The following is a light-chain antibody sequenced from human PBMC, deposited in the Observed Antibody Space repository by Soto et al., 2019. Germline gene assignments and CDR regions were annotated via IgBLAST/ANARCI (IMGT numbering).Light chain of an antibody. V-gene: IGKV3-20*01. Sequence: EIVLTRSPFTLSLSPVERATLSCIASQSVTSSYLARYQQKPGQAPGLLIYAASTRASGIPDRFSGSGSGTEFTLTISRLEPEDFAVYYCQQYGTSPQTFGQGTKVDI. CDR2: AAS. CDR3: QQYGTSPQT. CDR1: QSVTSSY. J-gene: IGKJ1*01.